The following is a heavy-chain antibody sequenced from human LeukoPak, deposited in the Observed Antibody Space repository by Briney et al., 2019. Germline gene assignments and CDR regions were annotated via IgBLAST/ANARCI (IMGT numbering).Heavy chain of an antibody. V-gene: IGHV3-9*01. CDR3: AKDMGEDILTTIVYDY. CDR1: GLSFDDHT. Sequence: SLRLLCAAFGLSFDDHTMHWLRQAPAKGLAWVSSIDWNSGKIALADPVKGRFCIYRDNANKSLHLQMNSLRAEDTALYYCAKDMGEDILTTIVYDYWGQGPRVTVSS. D-gene: IGHD5-12*01. CDR2: IDWNSGKI. J-gene: IGHJ4*02.